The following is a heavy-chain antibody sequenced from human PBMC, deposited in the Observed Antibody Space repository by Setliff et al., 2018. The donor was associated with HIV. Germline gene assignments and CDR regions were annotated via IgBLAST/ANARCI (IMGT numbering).Heavy chain of an antibody. CDR2: IIPFFGTA. Sequence: SVKVSCKASGGTFSTDAFSWVRQAPGQGPEWMGGIIPFFGTANYAQKFQGRVTITADGSSSTAYMDLSGLRSEDTAVYFCARRGFYDSSGQVWAFDIWGQGTMVTVSS. J-gene: IGHJ3*02. CDR3: ARRGFYDSSGQVWAFDI. V-gene: IGHV1-69*13. D-gene: IGHD3-22*01. CDR1: GGTFSTDA.